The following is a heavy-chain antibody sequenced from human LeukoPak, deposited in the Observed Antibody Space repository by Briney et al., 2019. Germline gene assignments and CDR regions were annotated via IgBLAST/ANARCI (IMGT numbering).Heavy chain of an antibody. V-gene: IGHV4-4*07. CDR3: ARGFRIGQLVHWYFDL. CDR2: IYTSGST. D-gene: IGHD6-6*01. Sequence: SETLSLTCTVSGGSISSYYWSWIRQPAGKGLEWIGRIYTSGSTNYNPSLKSRVTMSVDTSKNQFSLKLSSVTAADTAVHYCARGFRIGQLVHWYFDLWGRGALVTVSS. J-gene: IGHJ2*01. CDR1: GGSISSYY.